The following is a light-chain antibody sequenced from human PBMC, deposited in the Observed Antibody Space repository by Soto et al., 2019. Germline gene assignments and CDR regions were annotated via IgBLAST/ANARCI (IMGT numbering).Light chain of an antibody. CDR1: QSIGSY. V-gene: IGKV1-39*01. J-gene: IGKJ3*01. CDR2: AAS. Sequence: DIQMTQSPSSLSASVGDRVTISCRASQSIGSYLNWYQQKPGKAPELLIYAASSLRSGVPSRFSGSGSGTEFTLTISSLQPEDFATYYCQQTTGTPLFTFGPGTKVDIK. CDR3: QQTTGTPLFT.